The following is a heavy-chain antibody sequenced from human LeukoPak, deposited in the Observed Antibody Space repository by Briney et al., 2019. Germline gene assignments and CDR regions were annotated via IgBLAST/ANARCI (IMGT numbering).Heavy chain of an antibody. J-gene: IGHJ4*02. CDR2: ISGSGGST. D-gene: IGHD2-8*01. Sequence: PGGSLRLSCAASGFTFSSYAMSWVRQAPGKGLECVSGISGSGGSTYYADSVKGRFTISRDNSKNTLYLVMNSLRAEDTAVYYCAKGAIVYAMNYFDYWGQGTLVTVSS. V-gene: IGHV3-23*01. CDR1: GFTFSSYA. CDR3: AKGAIVYAMNYFDY.